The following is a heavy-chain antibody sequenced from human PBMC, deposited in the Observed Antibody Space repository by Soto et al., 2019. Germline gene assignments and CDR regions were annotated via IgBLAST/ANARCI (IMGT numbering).Heavy chain of an antibody. CDR1: GFTFSDYA. CDR2: ISGSGANT. D-gene: IGHD3-3*01. J-gene: IGHJ5*02. V-gene: IGHV3-23*01. CDR3: AKGRFLEWLLPDNWFDP. Sequence: GGSLRLSCAAAGFTFSDYAMNWVRQAPGKGLEWVSAISGSGANTYYADSVKGRFTISRDNSKNMLYLQMNSLRDEDTAVYYCAKGRFLEWLLPDNWFDPWGQGTLVTVSS.